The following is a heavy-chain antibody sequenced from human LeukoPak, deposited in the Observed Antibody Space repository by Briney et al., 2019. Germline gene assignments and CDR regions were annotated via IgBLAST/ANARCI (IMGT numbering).Heavy chain of an antibody. D-gene: IGHD2-2*01. CDR1: GGTFSSYA. CDR3: ARQGYCSSTSCYGGGYYYYGMDV. Sequence: SVKVSCKASGGTFSSYAISWVRQAPGQGLEWMGGIIPIFGTANYAQKFQGRVTITADESTSTAYMELSSLRSEDTAVYYCARQGYCSSTSCYGGGYYYYGMDVWGKGTTVTVSS. V-gene: IGHV1-69*01. J-gene: IGHJ6*04. CDR2: IIPIFGTA.